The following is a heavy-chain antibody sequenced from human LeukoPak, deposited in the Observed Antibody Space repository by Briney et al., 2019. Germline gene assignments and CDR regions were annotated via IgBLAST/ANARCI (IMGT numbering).Heavy chain of an antibody. CDR3: ARDSAGNDY. Sequence: GGCLRLSCAASGFTFSTYWMSWVRQAPGKGREWVANIKQDGSEKYYVDSVKGRFTISRDNAKNSLYLQMNSLRAEDTAMYYCARDSAGNDYWGQGTLVTVSS. CDR2: IKQDGSEK. D-gene: IGHD6-13*01. V-gene: IGHV3-7*01. J-gene: IGHJ4*02. CDR1: GFTFSTYW.